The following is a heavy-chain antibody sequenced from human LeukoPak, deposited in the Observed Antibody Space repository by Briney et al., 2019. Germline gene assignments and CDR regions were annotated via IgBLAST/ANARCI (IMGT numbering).Heavy chain of an antibody. Sequence: RSSETLSLTCAVYGGSFSGYYWSWIRQPPGKGLEWIGEINHSGSTNYNPSLKSRVTISVDTSKNQFSLKLSSVTAADTAVYYCARRGPRMWFDPWGQGTLVTVSS. J-gene: IGHJ5*02. V-gene: IGHV4-34*01. CDR3: ARRGPRMWFDP. D-gene: IGHD1-14*01. CDR2: INHSGST. CDR1: GGSFSGYY.